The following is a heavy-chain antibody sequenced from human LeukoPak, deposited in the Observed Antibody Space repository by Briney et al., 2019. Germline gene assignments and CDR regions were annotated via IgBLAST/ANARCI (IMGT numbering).Heavy chain of an antibody. CDR1: GGSITTYY. CDR2: IYYSGST. V-gene: IGHV4-59*01. J-gene: IGHJ4*02. CDR3: ARGYDQFDY. D-gene: IGHD2-2*01. Sequence: SETLSLTCTVSGGSITTYYWSWIRQPPGKGLGWIGYIYYSGSTNYNPSLKSRVTISLDTSKNQFSLKLSSVTAADTAVYYCARGYDQFDYWGQGTLVTVSS.